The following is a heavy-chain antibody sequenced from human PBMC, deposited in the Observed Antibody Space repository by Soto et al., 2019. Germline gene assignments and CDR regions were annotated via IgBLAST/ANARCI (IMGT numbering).Heavy chain of an antibody. D-gene: IGHD3-10*01. J-gene: IGHJ5*02. CDR3: ARAQFYSGSGNYYNLMFDP. Sequence: SETLSLTCFVSGGSVTSYHWSWIRQFPGKGLEWIAYTSYTGNTNYNPSLQSRVTISLDTSKNQLSLKLTSMTAADTAVYYCARAQFYSGSGNYYNLMFDPWGQGTQVTVSS. CDR1: GGSVTSYH. V-gene: IGHV4-59*02. CDR2: TSYTGNT.